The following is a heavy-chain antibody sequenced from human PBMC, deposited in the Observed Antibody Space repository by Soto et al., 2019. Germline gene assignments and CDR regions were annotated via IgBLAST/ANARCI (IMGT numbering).Heavy chain of an antibody. CDR1: GYTFTSYY. CDR3: ARGCSGGGDCSPYYFDY. J-gene: IGHJ4*02. Sequence: QVQLVQSGAEVKKPGASVKVSCKASGYTFTSYYMHWVRQAPGQGLEWMGIINPSGGSTSYAQKFQGRVTMTRDTSTSTVYMELSSLRSEDTAVYYCARGCSGGGDCSPYYFDYWGQGTLVTVSS. D-gene: IGHD2-21*02. V-gene: IGHV1-46*01. CDR2: INPSGGST.